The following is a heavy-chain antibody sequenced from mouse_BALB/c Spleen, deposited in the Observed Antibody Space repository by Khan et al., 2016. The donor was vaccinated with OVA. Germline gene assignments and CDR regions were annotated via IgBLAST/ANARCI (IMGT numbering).Heavy chain of an antibody. J-gene: IGHJ2*01. D-gene: IGHD2-4*01. CDR2: IYPGISDN. CDR1: GYSFTSYW. V-gene: IGHV1-5*01. CDR3: TRSYDSYYFDY. Sequence: VQLQQSGTVLARPGASVKMSCKASGYSFTSYWMHWITQRPGQGLEWIGAIYPGISDNRYNQKFKGKAKLTAVTSASTAYMELSSLTNEDSAVYYCTRSYDSYYFDYWGQGTTLTVSS.